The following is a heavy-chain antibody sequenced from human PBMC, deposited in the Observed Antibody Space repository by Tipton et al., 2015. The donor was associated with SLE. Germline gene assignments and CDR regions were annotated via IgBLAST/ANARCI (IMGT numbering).Heavy chain of an antibody. CDR3: ARRVATAPPDY. V-gene: IGHV4-61*05. D-gene: IGHD5-12*01. CDR2: IYYSGST. CDR1: GGSISSSSYY. Sequence: TLSLTCTVSGGSISSSSYYWSWIRQPPGKGLEWIGYIYYSGSTNYNPSLKSRVTISVDTSKNQFSLKLSSVTAADTAVYYCARRVATAPPDYWGQGTLVTVSS. J-gene: IGHJ4*02.